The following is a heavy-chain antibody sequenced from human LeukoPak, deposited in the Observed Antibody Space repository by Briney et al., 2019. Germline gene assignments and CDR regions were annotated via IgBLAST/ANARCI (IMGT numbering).Heavy chain of an antibody. Sequence: ASVKVYCKASGYTFTGYYMHWVRQAPGQGLEWMGRINPNSGGTNYAQKFQGRVTMTRDTSISTAYMELSRLRSDDTAVYYCARAYCGGDCYSEDYYYYYGMDVWGQGTTVTVSS. CDR1: GYTFTGYY. J-gene: IGHJ6*02. CDR3: ARAYCGGDCYSEDYYYYYGMDV. D-gene: IGHD2-21*02. V-gene: IGHV1-2*06. CDR2: INPNSGGT.